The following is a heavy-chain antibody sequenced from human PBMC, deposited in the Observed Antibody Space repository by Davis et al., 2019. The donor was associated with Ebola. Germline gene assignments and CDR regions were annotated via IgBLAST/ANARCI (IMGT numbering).Heavy chain of an antibody. D-gene: IGHD5-12*01. J-gene: IGHJ6*02. Sequence: SVKVSCKASGGTFSSYAISWVRQAPGQGLEWMGRIIPILGIANYAQKFQGRVTMTRNTSISTAYMELSSLRSEDTAVYYCARGVHSGYASFYYYYYGMDVWGQGTTVTVSS. CDR1: GGTFSSYA. CDR2: IIPILGIA. V-gene: IGHV1-69*04. CDR3: ARGVHSGYASFYYYYYGMDV.